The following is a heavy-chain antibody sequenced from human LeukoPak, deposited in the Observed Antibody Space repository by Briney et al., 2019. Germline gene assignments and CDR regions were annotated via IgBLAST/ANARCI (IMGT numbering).Heavy chain of an antibody. D-gene: IGHD3-22*01. J-gene: IGHJ3*02. CDR2: MSYDGSNK. CDR1: GFTFSSYA. V-gene: IGHV3-30*04. Sequence: GRSLRLSCAASGFTFSSYAMHWVRQAPGKGLEWVAVMSYDGSNKYYADSVKGRFTISRDNSKNTLYLQMNSLRAEDTAAYYCARDRARYYDSNADAFDIWGQGTMVTVSS. CDR3: ARDRARYYDSNADAFDI.